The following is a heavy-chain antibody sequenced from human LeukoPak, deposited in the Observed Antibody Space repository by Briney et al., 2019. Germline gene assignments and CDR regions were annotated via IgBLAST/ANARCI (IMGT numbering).Heavy chain of an antibody. CDR1: GYTFTSYY. CDR2: INPSGGST. CDR3: ARGSVRLMVRGSYYYYGMDV. V-gene: IGHV1-46*01. Sequence: ASVKVSCKASGYTFTSYYMRWVRQAPGQGLEWMGIINPSGGSTSYAQKFQGRVTMTRDTSTSTVYMELSSLRSEDTAVYYCARGSVRLMVRGSYYYYGMDVWGQGTTVTVSS. J-gene: IGHJ6*02. D-gene: IGHD3-10*01.